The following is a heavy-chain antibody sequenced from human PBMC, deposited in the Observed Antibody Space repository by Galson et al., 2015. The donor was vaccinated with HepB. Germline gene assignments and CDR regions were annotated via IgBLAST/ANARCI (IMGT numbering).Heavy chain of an antibody. J-gene: IGHJ3*02. CDR1: GFTFSSYA. CDR2: ISYDGSNK. V-gene: IGHV3-30-3*01. D-gene: IGHD3-10*01. CDR3: AREADYYDAFDI. Sequence: SLRLSCAASGFTFSSYAMHWVRQAPGKGLEWVAVISYDGSNKYYADSVKGRFTISRDNSKNTLYLQMNSLRAEDTAVYYCAREADYYDAFDIWGQGTMVTVSS.